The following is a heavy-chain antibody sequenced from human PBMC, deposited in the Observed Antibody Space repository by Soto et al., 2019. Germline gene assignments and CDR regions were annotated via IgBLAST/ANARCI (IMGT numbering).Heavy chain of an antibody. V-gene: IGHV5-51*01. Sequence: RVSKKGSGCKFVDYGGGRVRQMHGKGLELMGIIYPSDSDTRYRPSFQGQVTISADKSISSAYLQWSSLRASDTAMYYCARRRVSTRTFAYLGQGTPVIVSS. CDR3: ARRRVSTRTFAY. CDR1: GCKFVDYG. D-gene: IGHD1-1*01. J-gene: IGHJ4*02. CDR2: IYPSDSDT.